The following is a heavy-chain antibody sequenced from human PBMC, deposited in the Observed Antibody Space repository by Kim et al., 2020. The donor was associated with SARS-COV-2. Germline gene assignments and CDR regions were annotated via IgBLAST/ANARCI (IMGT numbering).Heavy chain of an antibody. J-gene: IGHJ6*02. CDR3: ARAQSHCSGGSCYPSGPYFDYYGMDV. CDR2: INAGNGNT. CDR1: GYTFTSYA. D-gene: IGHD2-15*01. Sequence: ASVKVSCKASGYTFTSYAMHWVRQAPGQRLEWMGWINAGNGNTKYSQKFQGRVTITRDTSASTAYMELSSLRSEDTAVYYCARAQSHCSGGSCYPSGPYFDYYGMDVWGQGTTVTVSS. V-gene: IGHV1-3*01.